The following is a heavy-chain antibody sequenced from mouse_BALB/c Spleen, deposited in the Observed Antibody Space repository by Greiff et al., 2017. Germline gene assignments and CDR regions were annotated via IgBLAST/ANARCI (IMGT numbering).Heavy chain of an antibody. D-gene: IGHD3-1*01. CDR2: IRLKSNNYAT. J-gene: IGHJ4*01. Sequence: EVHLVESGGGLVQPGGSMKLSCVASGFTFSNYWMNWVRQSPEKGLEWVAEIRLKSNNYATHYAESVKGRFTISRDDSKSSVYLQMNNLRAEDTGIYYCTRAARATYYYAMDYWGQGTSVTVSS. CDR1: GFTFSNYW. CDR3: TRAARATYYYAMDY. V-gene: IGHV6-6*02.